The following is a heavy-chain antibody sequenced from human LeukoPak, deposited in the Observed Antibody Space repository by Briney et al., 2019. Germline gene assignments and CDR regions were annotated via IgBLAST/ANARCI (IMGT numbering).Heavy chain of an antibody. CDR3: ARRELAGSTAYFDY. Sequence: ASVKVSCKASGYTLTSYYLHWVRQAPGQGLEWMAIINPSGGSTNYAQDFQGRVTMTRDTSTSTVYMELSSLRSEDTAVYYCARRELAGSTAYFDYWGQGTLVTVSS. D-gene: IGHD1-26*01. CDR1: GYTLTSYY. CDR2: INPSGGST. V-gene: IGHV1-46*01. J-gene: IGHJ4*02.